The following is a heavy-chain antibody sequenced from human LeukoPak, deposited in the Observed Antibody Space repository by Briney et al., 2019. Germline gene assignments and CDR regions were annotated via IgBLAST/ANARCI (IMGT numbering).Heavy chain of an antibody. V-gene: IGHV4-30-2*01. J-gene: IGHJ4*02. CDR1: GGSISHGGYS. D-gene: IGHD5-12*01. Sequence: SETLSLTCAVSGGSISHGGYSWSWLRQPPGKGLEWIGYIFHGGSTYYNPSLKSRVTISVDWSKNQFSLKLSSVTAADTAVYYCARSGSSNPPFFDYWGQGTLVTVSS. CDR3: ARSGSSNPPFFDY. CDR2: IFHGGST.